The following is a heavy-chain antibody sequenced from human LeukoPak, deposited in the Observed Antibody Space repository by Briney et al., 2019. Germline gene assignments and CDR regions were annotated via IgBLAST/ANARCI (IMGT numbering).Heavy chain of an antibody. J-gene: IGHJ4*02. CDR2: ISGGGGRS. CDR1: GFTFSTYA. V-gene: IGHV3-23*01. Sequence: GGSLRVSCAASGFTFSTYAMSWVRQAPGKGLEWVSAISGGGGRSYYADSVKGRFTISRDNSKNTLYLQMNSLRADDTAVYYCAKSHASGSSWFVSNDYWGQGTLVTVSS. CDR3: AKSHASGSSWFVSNDY. D-gene: IGHD6-13*01.